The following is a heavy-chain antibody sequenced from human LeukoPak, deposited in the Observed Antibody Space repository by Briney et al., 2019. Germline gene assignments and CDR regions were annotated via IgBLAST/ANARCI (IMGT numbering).Heavy chain of an antibody. J-gene: IGHJ4*02. D-gene: IGHD6-19*01. V-gene: IGHV3-49*03. CDR1: GFTFGDYA. CDR2: IRSKAYGGTT. Sequence: GGSLRLSCTASGFTFGDYAMSWFRQAPGKGLEWVGFIRSKAYGGTTEYAASVKGRFTISRDDSKSIAYLQMNSLKTEDTAVYYCTGGAVAGPFLFDYWGQGTLVTVSS. CDR3: TGGAVAGPFLFDY.